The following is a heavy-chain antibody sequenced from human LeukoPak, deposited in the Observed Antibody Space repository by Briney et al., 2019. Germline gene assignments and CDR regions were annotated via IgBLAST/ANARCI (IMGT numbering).Heavy chain of an antibody. CDR1: GYTFTSYY. CDR2: INPNSGGT. D-gene: IGHD4-17*01. V-gene: IGHV1-2*02. CDR3: ARGTTVTLYYFDY. Sequence: ASVKVSCKASGYTFTSYYMHWVRQAPGQGLEWMGIINPNSGGTNYAQKFQGRVTMTRDTSISTAYMELSRLRSDDTAVYYCARGTTVTLYYFDYWGQGTLVTVSS. J-gene: IGHJ4*02.